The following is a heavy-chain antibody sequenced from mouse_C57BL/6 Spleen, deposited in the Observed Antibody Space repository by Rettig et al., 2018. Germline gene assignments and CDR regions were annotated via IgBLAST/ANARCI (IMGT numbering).Heavy chain of an antibody. V-gene: IGHV6-6*01. Sequence: EVKLEESGRGLLQPGGSMKLSCAASGFTFSDAWMDWVRPSPEKGLEWVAEIRHKANNHATYYSESVKGRFTISRDDSKSSVYLQMNSLRAEDTGIYYCTCPSWDDWYFDVWGTGTTVTVSS. J-gene: IGHJ1*03. CDR3: TCPSWDDWYFDV. CDR2: IRHKANNHAT. CDR1: GFTFSDAW. D-gene: IGHD4-1*01.